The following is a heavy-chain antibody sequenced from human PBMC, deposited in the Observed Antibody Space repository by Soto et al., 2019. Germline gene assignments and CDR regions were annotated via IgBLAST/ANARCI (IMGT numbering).Heavy chain of an antibody. V-gene: IGHV3-21*01. J-gene: IGHJ4*02. Sequence: EVQLVESGGGLVKPGGSLRLSCAASGFTFSSYSMNWVRQAPGKGLEWVSSISSSSSYIYYADSVKGRFTISRDNAKNSLYLQMNSLRAEDTAVYYCARATDYDYVWGSYRPEKSCGYWGQGTLVTVSS. CDR1: GFTFSSYS. CDR3: ARATDYDYVWGSYRPEKSCGY. D-gene: IGHD3-16*02. CDR2: ISSSSSYI.